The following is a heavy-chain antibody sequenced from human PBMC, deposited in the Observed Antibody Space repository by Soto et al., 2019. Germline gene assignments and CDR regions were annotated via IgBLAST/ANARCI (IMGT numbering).Heavy chain of an antibody. V-gene: IGHV1-69*06. D-gene: IGHD3-22*01. CDR3: ARDHGSSGLLDY. CDR1: GGTFSSYA. CDR2: IIPIFGTA. J-gene: IGHJ4*02. Sequence: ASVKVSCKASGGTFSSYAISWVRQAPGQGLEWMGGIIPIFGTANYAQKFQGRATITADKSTSTAYMELSSLRSEDTAVYYCARDHGSSGLLDYWGQGTLVTVSS.